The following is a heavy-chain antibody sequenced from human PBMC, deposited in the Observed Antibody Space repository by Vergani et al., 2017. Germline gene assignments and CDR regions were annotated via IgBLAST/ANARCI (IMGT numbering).Heavy chain of an antibody. V-gene: IGHV3-33*08. J-gene: IGHJ3*02. CDR1: GFTFSSYA. Sequence: VQLLESGGGLVQPGGSLRLSCAASGFTFSSYAMSWVRQAPGKGLEWVAVIWYDGSNKYYADSVKGRFTISRDNSKNTLYLQMNSLRAEDTAVYYCARLAYCGGAPVCAFDIWGQGTMVTVSS. CDR3: ARLAYCGGAPVCAFDI. D-gene: IGHD2-21*01. CDR2: IWYDGSNK.